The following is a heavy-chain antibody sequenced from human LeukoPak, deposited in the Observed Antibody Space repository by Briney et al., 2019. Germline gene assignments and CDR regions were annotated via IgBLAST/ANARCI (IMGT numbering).Heavy chain of an antibody. CDR3: ARVSAVVDFDY. Sequence: GASVTVSCKASGYTFTGYYMHWVRQAPGQGLEWMGWINPNSGGTNYAQKFQGRVTMTRNTSISTAYMELSRLRSDGTAVYYCARVSAVVDFDYWGQGTLVTVSS. CDR1: GYTFTGYY. J-gene: IGHJ4*02. CDR2: INPNSGGT. V-gene: IGHV1-2*02. D-gene: IGHD2-15*01.